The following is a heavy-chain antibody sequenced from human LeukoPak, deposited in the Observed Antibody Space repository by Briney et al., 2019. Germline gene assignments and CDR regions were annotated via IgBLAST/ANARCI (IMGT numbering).Heavy chain of an antibody. V-gene: IGHV1-69*13. Sequence: SVKVSCKASGGTFSSYAISWVRQAPGQGLEWMGGIIPIFGTANYAQKFQGRVTITADESTSTAYMELSSLRSEDTAVYYCASTPRSTIFGVAQLSQYYFDYWGQGTLVTVSS. D-gene: IGHD3-3*01. J-gene: IGHJ4*02. CDR3: ASTPRSTIFGVAQLSQYYFDY. CDR1: GGTFSSYA. CDR2: IIPIFGTA.